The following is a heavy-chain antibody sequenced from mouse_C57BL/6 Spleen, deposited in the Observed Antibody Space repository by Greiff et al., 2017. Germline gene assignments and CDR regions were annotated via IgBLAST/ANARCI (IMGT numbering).Heavy chain of an antibody. J-gene: IGHJ1*03. V-gene: IGHV1-55*01. CDR1: GYTFTSYW. CDR2: IYPGSGSS. Sequence: VQLQQPGAELVKPGASVKMSCKASGYTFTSYWITWVKQRPGQGLEWIGDIYPGSGSSNYNEKFKGKATLTVDTSSSTAYMQLSSLTSEDSAVYYCARRFYYDSSLYFDVWGTGTTVTVSS. D-gene: IGHD1-1*01. CDR3: ARRFYYDSSLYFDV.